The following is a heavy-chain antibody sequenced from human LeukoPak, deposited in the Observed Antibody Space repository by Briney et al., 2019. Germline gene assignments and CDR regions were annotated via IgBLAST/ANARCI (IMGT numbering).Heavy chain of an antibody. J-gene: IGHJ4*02. D-gene: IGHD2-15*01. CDR2: IYYSGST. V-gene: IGHV4-39*07. Sequence: PSETLSLTCTVSGGSISSSSYYWGWIRQPPGKGLEWIGSIYYSGSTYYNPSLKSRVTISVDTSKNQFSLKLSSVTAADTAVYYCARLGLKSWLVDYWGQGTLVTVSS. CDR3: ARLGLKSWLVDY. CDR1: GGSISSSSYY.